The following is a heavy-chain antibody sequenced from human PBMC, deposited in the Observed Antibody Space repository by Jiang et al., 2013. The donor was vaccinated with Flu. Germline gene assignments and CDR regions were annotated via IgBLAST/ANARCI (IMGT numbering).Heavy chain of an antibody. CDR3: ARHLTYHFDY. CDR1: GGSMSSYY. J-gene: IGHJ4*01. D-gene: IGHD2/OR15-2a*01. V-gene: IGHV4-59*08. CDR2: ISYSDVYPTGST. Sequence: GLVKPSETLSLTCTVSGGSMSSYYWSWIRQPPGKGLEWIGYISYSDVYPTGSTNYNPSLQSRVSISVDTSKNQFSLTMSSVTAADTAIYYCARHLTYHFDYWGQGTLVTVSS.